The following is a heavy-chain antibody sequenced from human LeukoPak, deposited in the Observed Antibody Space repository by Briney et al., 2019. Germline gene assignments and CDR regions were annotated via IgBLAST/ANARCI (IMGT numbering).Heavy chain of an antibody. V-gene: IGHV1-2*02. CDR3: ARGYCSGGSCHRRDWFDP. J-gene: IGHJ5*02. D-gene: IGHD2-15*01. Sequence: ASVKVSCKASGYTLTGYYMHWVRQAPGQGLEWMGWINPNSGGTNYAQKFQGRVTMTRDTSISTAYMELSRLRSDDTAVYYCARGYCSGGSCHRRDWFDPWGQGTLVTVSS. CDR2: INPNSGGT. CDR1: GYTLTGYY.